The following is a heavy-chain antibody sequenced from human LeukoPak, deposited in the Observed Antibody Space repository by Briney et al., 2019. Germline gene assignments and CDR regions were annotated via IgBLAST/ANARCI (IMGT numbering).Heavy chain of an antibody. CDR1: GGTFSSYA. D-gene: IGHD5-18*01. V-gene: IGHV1-69*05. J-gene: IGHJ4*02. Sequence: SVKVSCKASGGTFSSYAISWVRQAPGQGLEWMGGIIPIFGTANYAQKFQGRVTITTDESTSTAYMELSSLRSEDTAVYYCARAHTGGYSYGNFDYWGRGTLVTVSS. CDR3: ARAHTGGYSYGNFDY. CDR2: IIPIFGTA.